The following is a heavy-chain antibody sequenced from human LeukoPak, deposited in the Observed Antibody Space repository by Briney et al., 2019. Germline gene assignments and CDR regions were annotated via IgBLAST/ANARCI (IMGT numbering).Heavy chain of an antibody. Sequence: GGSLRLSCVASGFTFSTYNMNWVRQAPGKGPDWVSFIDAGGNYIRYADAVKGRFTISRDNAHNSLFLEVNSLRVEDTAVYYCARDKGLAIRAYDIWGQGTMVTVSS. CDR3: ARDKGLAIRAYDI. D-gene: IGHD3-9*01. V-gene: IGHV3-21*06. J-gene: IGHJ3*02. CDR1: GFTFSTYN. CDR2: IDAGGNYI.